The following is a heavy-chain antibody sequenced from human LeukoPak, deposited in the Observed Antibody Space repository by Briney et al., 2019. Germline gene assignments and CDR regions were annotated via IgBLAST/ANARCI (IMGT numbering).Heavy chain of an antibody. Sequence: SETLSLTCTVSGGSISSHYWSWIQQPPGKGLEWIGYIYYSGSTNYNPSLKSRVTISVDTSKNQFSLKLSSVTAADTAVYYCARVPGGGGSGWYFDYYYYGMDVWGQGTTVTVSS. D-gene: IGHD6-19*01. CDR2: IYYSGST. J-gene: IGHJ6*02. V-gene: IGHV4-59*11. CDR1: GGSISSHY. CDR3: ARVPGGGGSGWYFDYYYYGMDV.